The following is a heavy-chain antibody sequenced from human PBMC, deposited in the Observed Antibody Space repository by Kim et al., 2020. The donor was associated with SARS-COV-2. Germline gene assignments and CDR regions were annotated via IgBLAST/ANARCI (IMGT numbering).Heavy chain of an antibody. CDR2: IIPIFGTS. Sequence: SVKVSCKASGGTFSSYAISCVRQAPGQGLEWMGGIIPIFGTSNYAQKFQGRVTITADDSTSTAYKELSSLNSEDKAVDYCACSISSISGGVSDYWGEGT. CDR3: ACSISSISGGVSDY. J-gene: IGHJ4*02. D-gene: IGHD6-6*01. CDR1: GGTFSSYA. V-gene: IGHV1-69*13.